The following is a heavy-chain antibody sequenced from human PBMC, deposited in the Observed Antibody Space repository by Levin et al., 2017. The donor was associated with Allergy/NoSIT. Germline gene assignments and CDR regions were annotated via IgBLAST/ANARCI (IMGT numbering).Heavy chain of an antibody. CDR2: IFSGAGA. D-gene: IGHD6-19*01. CDR1: GFSVRSNY. V-gene: IGHV3-66*01. CDR3: ARDPRSGCHREVSFDI. J-gene: IGHJ3*02. Sequence: GGSLRLSCAASGFSVRSNYMSWVRQAPGKGLEWVSVIFSGAGAYYADSVKDRFTIYRENFENKVYLQMNGLRVEDEAAYYCARDPRSGCHREVSFDIWGQGTMVTVSS.